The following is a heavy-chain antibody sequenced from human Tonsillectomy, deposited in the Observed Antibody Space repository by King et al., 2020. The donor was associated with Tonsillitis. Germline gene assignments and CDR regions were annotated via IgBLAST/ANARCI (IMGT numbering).Heavy chain of an antibody. V-gene: IGHV5-51*01. CDR2: IYPGDSDT. D-gene: IGHD1-1*01. CDR1: GYSFTSYW. CDR3: ARRKTDIAAKNAFDI. Sequence: VQLVQSGAEVKKPGESLKISCKGSGYSFTSYWIGWVRQMPGKGLEWMGLIYPGDSDTRYSPSFQGQVTISADKSISTAYLQWSSLKASDTAMYYCARRKTDIAAKNAFDIWGQGTMVTVSS. J-gene: IGHJ3*02.